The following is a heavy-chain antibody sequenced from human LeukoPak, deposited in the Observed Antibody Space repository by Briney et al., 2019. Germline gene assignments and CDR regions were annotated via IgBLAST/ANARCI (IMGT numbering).Heavy chain of an antibody. V-gene: IGHV3-74*01. D-gene: IGHD2-15*01. Sequence: GGSLRLSCVASGFTFSSYWMHWVRQDPRKGLVWVSRINGDGRNINYADSVRGRFTISRDNSKNTLYLQMNSLRAEDTAIFYCAKDSGGSWDYWGQGTLVTVSS. CDR2: INGDGRNI. J-gene: IGHJ4*02. CDR3: AKDSGGSWDY. CDR1: GFTFSSYW.